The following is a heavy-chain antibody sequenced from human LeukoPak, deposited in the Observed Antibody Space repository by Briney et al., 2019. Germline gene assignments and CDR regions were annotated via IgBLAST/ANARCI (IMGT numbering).Heavy chain of an antibody. J-gene: IGHJ3*02. CDR1: GFTFSTYW. Sequence: GGFLRLSCAASGFTFSTYWMSWVRQAPGKGLEWVANIDQDESEKNYVDSVKGRFTISRDNAKNSLYLQMSSLRAEDTAVYYCARPTKAGIAAAIAIWGQGTMVTVSS. V-gene: IGHV3-7*01. D-gene: IGHD6-13*01. CDR3: ARPTKAGIAAAIAI. CDR2: IDQDESEK.